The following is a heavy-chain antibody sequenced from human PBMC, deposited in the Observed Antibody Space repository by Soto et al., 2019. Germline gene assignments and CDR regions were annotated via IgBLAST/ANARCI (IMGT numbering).Heavy chain of an antibody. D-gene: IGHD2-15*01. Sequence: GGSLRLSCAASGFTFSSYAMHWVRQAPGKGLEWVAVISYDGSNKYYADSVKGRFTISRDNSKNTLYLQMNSLRAEDTAVYYCARDRGTYCSGGSCEDDAFDIWGQGTMVTVS. J-gene: IGHJ3*02. CDR1: GFTFSSYA. V-gene: IGHV3-30-3*01. CDR3: ARDRGTYCSGGSCEDDAFDI. CDR2: ISYDGSNK.